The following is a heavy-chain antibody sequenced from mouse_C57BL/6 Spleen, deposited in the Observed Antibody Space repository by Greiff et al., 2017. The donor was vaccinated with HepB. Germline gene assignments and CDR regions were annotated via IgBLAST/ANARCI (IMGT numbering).Heavy chain of an antibody. V-gene: IGHV1-55*01. CDR1: GYTFTSYW. CDR2: IYPGSGST. Sequence: QVQLQQPGAELVKPGASVKMSCKASGYTFTSYWITWVKQRPGQGLEWIGDIYPGSGSTNYNEKFKSKATLTVDTSSSTAYMQLSSLTSEDSAVYYCARRGFGYYRYYYAMDYWGQGTSVTVSS. CDR3: ARRGFGYYRYYYAMDY. J-gene: IGHJ4*01. D-gene: IGHD2-3*01.